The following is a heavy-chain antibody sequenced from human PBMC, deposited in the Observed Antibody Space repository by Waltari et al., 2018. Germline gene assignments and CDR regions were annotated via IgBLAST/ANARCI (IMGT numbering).Heavy chain of an antibody. D-gene: IGHD6-6*01. CDR3: ARHPEQLVGYWYFDL. CDR1: GYSISSVYY. Sequence: QVQLQESGPGLVKPSETLSLTCDVSGYSISSVYYWGWIRQPPGKGLEWIGSIYHSGSTYQNPSLKSRLTISLDTSKNQFSLKLSSVTAADTAVFYCARHPEQLVGYWYFDLWGRGTLVTVSS. J-gene: IGHJ2*01. CDR2: IYHSGST. V-gene: IGHV4-38-2*01.